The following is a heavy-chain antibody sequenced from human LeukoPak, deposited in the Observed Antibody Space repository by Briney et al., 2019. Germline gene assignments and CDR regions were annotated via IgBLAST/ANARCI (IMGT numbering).Heavy chain of an antibody. J-gene: IGHJ3*02. CDR3: ASPGGNSGPFDAFDI. V-gene: IGHV3-33*01. D-gene: IGHD4-23*01. CDR1: GFTFSSYG. Sequence: GGSLRLSCAASGFTFSSYGMHWVRQAPGKGLEWVAVIWYDGSNKYYADSVKGRFTISRDNSKNTLYLQMNSLRAEDTAVYYCASPGGNSGPFDAFDIWGQGTMVTVSS. CDR2: IWYDGSNK.